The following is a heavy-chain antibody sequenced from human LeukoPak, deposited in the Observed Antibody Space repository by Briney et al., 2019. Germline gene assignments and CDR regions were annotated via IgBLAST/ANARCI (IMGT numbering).Heavy chain of an antibody. CDR1: GGTFSSYA. CDR3: ASRASTFGVVIHYYGMDV. D-gene: IGHD3-3*01. V-gene: IGHV1-69*04. Sequence: ASVKVSCKASGGTFSSYAISWVRQAPGQGLEWMGRIIPILGIANYAQKFQGRVTITADKSTSTAYMELSSLRSEDTAVYYCASRASTFGVVIHYYGMDVWGQGTTVTVSS. CDR2: IIPILGIA. J-gene: IGHJ6*02.